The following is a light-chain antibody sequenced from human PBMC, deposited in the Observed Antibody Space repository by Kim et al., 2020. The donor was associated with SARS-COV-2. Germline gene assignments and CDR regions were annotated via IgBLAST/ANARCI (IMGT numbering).Light chain of an antibody. V-gene: IGLV2-8*01. CDR1: SSDVGGYNY. Sequence: GQSLAISCTGTSSDVGGYNYLSWYLQHPGRAPQLLIYEVRTRPSGVPDRFSGSKSGNTASLTVSGLQAEDEADYYCSSYASNIAWVFGGGTQLTVL. CDR2: EVR. J-gene: IGLJ3*02. CDR3: SSYASNIAWV.